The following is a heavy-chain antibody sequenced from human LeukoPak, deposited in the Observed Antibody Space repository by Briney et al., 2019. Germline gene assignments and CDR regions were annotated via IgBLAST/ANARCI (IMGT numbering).Heavy chain of an antibody. CDR3: AKPSNYYGSATDAFDF. CDR1: GGSIRSYY. Sequence: SETLSLTCTVSGGSIRSYYWSWIRQPPGKGLEWIGNIYYSGSTYYNPSLKSRVTISVDTSKNHFSLKLNSVTAADTAVYYCAKPSNYYGSATDAFDFWGQGTMVTVSS. J-gene: IGHJ3*01. CDR2: IYYSGST. V-gene: IGHV4-59*12. D-gene: IGHD3-10*01.